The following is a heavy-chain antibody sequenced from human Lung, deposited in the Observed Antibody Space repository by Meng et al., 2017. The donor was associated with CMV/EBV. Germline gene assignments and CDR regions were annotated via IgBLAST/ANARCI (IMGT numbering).Heavy chain of an antibody. CDR1: GFTLSRYW. D-gene: IGHD3-3*01. CDR2: INEDGSRT. V-gene: IGHV3-74*01. J-gene: IGHJ4*02. Sequence: SCAASGFTLSRYWMHWVRQAPGKGLVWVSRINEDGSRTDYADSVKGRFTISRDNAKNTLYLQMNSLRAEDTAVYYCARDWSVSDEYWVQGTMVTVSS. CDR3: ARDWSVSDEY.